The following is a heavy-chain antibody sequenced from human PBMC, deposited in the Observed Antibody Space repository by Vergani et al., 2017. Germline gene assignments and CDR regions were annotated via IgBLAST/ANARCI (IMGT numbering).Heavy chain of an antibody. CDR3: ARDRFGELGYYYYYYMDV. CDR2: IYTSGST. CDR1: GGSISSYY. Sequence: QVQLQESGPGLVKPSETLSLTCTVSGGSISSYYWSWIRQPAGKGLEWIGRIYTSGSTNYNPPLKSRFTMSVDTSKNQFSLKLSSVTAADTSVYYGARDRFGELGYYYYYYMDVWGKGTTVTVSS. V-gene: IGHV4-4*07. D-gene: IGHD3-10*01. J-gene: IGHJ6*03.